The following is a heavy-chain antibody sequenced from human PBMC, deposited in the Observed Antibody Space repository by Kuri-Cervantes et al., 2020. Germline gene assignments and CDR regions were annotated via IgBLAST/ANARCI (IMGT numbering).Heavy chain of an antibody. D-gene: IGHD2-2*01. CDR2: RSYDGSNK. J-gene: IGHJ6*02. Sequence: SCPSSGFTFSSYSMHWVRQAPGKGLAWVAVRSYDGSNKYYADYVKGRFTISRDNSKNTLYLQINSLRAEDTAVYYCARDAERYCSSTSCYSFPAGHGGMDVWGQGTTVTVSS. CDR3: ARDAERYCSSTSCYSFPAGHGGMDV. V-gene: IGHV3-30-3*01. CDR1: GFTFSSYS.